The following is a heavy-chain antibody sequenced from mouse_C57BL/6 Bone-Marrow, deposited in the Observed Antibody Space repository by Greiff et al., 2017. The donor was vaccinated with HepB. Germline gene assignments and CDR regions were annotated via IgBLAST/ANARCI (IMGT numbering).Heavy chain of an antibody. CDR1: GYTFTSYW. Sequence: QVQLQQPGAELVMPGASVKLSCKASGYTFTSYWMHWVKQRPGQGLEWIGEIDPSDSYTNYNQQFKGKSTLTVDKSSSTAYMQLSSLTSEDSAVYYCARGVITTVVARGYYYAMDYWGQGTSVTVSS. CDR3: ARGVITTVVARGYYYAMDY. V-gene: IGHV1-69*01. CDR2: IDPSDSYT. J-gene: IGHJ4*01. D-gene: IGHD1-1*01.